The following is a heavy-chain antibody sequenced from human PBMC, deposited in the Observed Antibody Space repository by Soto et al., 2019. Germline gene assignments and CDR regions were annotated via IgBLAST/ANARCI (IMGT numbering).Heavy chain of an antibody. J-gene: IGHJ6*03. Sequence: EVQLLESGGSLVQPGGSLRLSCAASGFTFSSYAMSWVRQAPGKGLEWVSGISGGGGSTYYAGSVKGRFTISRDNSKNTLSLQMNSLRAEDTAVYYCAKGTSITCYGAMDVWGKGTTVTVSS. CDR3: AKGTSITCYGAMDV. CDR2: ISGGGGST. V-gene: IGHV3-23*01. D-gene: IGHD2-2*01. CDR1: GFTFSSYA.